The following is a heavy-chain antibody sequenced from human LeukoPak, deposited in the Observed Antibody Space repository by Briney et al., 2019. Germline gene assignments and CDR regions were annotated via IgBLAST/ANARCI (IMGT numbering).Heavy chain of an antibody. J-gene: IGHJ3*02. D-gene: IGHD4-17*01. V-gene: IGHV3-7*01. CDR3: ARDRADYVGAFDI. Sequence: DSVKGRFTNSRDNANNSPYLQMNSLRAEDTAVYYCARDRADYVGAFDIWGQGTMVTVSS.